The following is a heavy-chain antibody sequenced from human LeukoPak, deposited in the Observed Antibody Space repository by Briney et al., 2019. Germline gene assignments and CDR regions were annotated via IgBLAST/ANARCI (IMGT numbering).Heavy chain of an antibody. J-gene: IGHJ4*02. D-gene: IGHD3-22*01. CDR1: GYTLTELS. Sequence: ASVTVSCLVSGYTLTELSMHWVRQAPGKGLEWMGGFGPEDGETIYAQKFQGRVTMTEATSTATAYMELSSLRSEETAVYYCATDPWDYDRSGYEFDYWGQGTLVTVSS. CDR3: ATDPWDYDRSGYEFDY. V-gene: IGHV1-24*01. CDR2: FGPEDGET.